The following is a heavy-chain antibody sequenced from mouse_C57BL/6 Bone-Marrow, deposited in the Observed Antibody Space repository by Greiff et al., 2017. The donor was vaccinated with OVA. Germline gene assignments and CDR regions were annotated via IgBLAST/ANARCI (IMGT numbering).Heavy chain of an antibody. Sequence: QLVESGGGLVQPGGSLKLSCAASGFTFSDFYMYWIRQTPEKRLEWVAYISNGGGSTYYPDTVKGRFTISGDNAKNTLYLQMSRLKSEDTAMYYCARLDAMDYWGQGTSVTVSS. CDR2: ISNGGGST. CDR1: GFTFSDFY. CDR3: ARLDAMDY. J-gene: IGHJ4*01. V-gene: IGHV5-12*01.